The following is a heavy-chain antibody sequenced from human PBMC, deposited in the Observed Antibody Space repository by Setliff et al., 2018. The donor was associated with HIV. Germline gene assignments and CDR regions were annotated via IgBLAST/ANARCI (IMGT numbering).Heavy chain of an antibody. CDR3: ARDPFPSTNYYDSSMYPFAQFFQH. J-gene: IGHJ1*01. CDR2: FDPEDGET. D-gene: IGHD3-22*01. Sequence: ASVKVSCKVSGYTLTEVSIHWVRQAPGKGLEWMGYFDPEDGETVHAQKFQGRVTMTEDTSTDAAYMELSGLRSEDTAVYYCARDPFPSTNYYDSSMYPFAQFFQHWGQGTPVTVSS. CDR1: GYTLTEVS. V-gene: IGHV1-24*01.